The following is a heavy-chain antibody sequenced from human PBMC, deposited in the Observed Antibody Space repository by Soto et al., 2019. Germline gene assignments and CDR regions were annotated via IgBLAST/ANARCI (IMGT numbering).Heavy chain of an antibody. D-gene: IGHD3-3*01. Sequence: QVQLQESGPGLVKPSETLSLTCTVSGASISSYYWTWIRQPPGKGLEWIGYIYNSGSTNYNPSLKCRVTISVDTSKNQFSLKLSSVTAADTAVYYCARDGGFYYGMDVWGQGTTVTVSS. CDR1: GASISSYY. J-gene: IGHJ6*02. CDR2: IYNSGST. CDR3: ARDGGFYYGMDV. V-gene: IGHV4-59*01.